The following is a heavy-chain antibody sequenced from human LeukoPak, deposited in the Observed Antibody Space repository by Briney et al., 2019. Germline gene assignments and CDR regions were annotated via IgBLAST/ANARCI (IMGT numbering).Heavy chain of an antibody. V-gene: IGHV4-59*08. Sequence: PSETLSLTCTVSGGFISSNYWSWIRQPPGKGLEWIGYIYYSGGTNYNPSLKSRVTISRNTSKNQFSLKLTSVTAADTAVYYCARQTHYTPAFDYWGQGTLVTVSS. CDR3: ARQTHYTPAFDY. CDR1: GGFISSNY. J-gene: IGHJ4*02. D-gene: IGHD2-15*01. CDR2: IYYSGGT.